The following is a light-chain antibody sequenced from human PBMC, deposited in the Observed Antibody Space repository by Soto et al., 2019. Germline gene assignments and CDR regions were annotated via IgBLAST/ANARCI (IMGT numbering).Light chain of an antibody. CDR3: SSYTLSSTPLYV. CDR1: SSDVGAYDY. CDR2: DVS. Sequence: QSVLTQPASVSGSPGQSIAISCTGTSSDVGAYDYVSWYQQHPGKAPKLMIYDVSNRPSGVSNRFSGSKSANTASLTISGLQAEVEADYYCSSYTLSSTPLYVFGTGTKLTVL. V-gene: IGLV2-14*01. J-gene: IGLJ1*01.